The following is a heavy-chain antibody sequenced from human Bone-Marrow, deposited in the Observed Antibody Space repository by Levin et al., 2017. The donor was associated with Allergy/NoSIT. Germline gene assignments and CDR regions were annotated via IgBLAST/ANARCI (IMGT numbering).Heavy chain of an antibody. V-gene: IGHV4-59*01. CDR2: VYFSGST. D-gene: IGHD6-19*01. CDR1: GDSINTYY. CDR3: ARDRSVSGHIYGLDV. Sequence: SETLSLTCTVSGDSINTYYWSWIRQPPGKGLEWIGYVYFSGSTNYNPSLKSRVTISVDTSKNQFSLKLTSVTASDTAVYYCARDRSVSGHIYGLDVWGQGTTVTVSS. J-gene: IGHJ6*02.